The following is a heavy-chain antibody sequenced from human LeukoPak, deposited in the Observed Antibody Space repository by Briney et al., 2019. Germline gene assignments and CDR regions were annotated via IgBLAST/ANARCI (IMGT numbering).Heavy chain of an antibody. CDR3: VKARMPHCGTNCLES. D-gene: IGHD4/OR15-4a*01. CDR1: GFTFSNYC. Sequence: GVSLRLSYAASGFTFSNYCMRWVRQAPGKGLEWVSVIRGSGGGTYYADSMKGRFTISRDNSKNTVYLQMPSLRAEDTAVYYCVKARMPHCGTNCLESWGQGTLVTVSS. CDR2: IRGSGGGT. V-gene: IGHV3-23*01. J-gene: IGHJ4*02.